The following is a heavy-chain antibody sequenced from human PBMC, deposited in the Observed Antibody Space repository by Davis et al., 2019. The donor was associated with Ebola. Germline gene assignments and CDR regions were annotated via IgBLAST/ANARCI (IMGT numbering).Heavy chain of an antibody. CDR2: ISGGDTNT. D-gene: IGHD2-15*01. V-gene: IGHV3-23*01. CDR1: GFTFSSYA. J-gene: IGHJ3*02. CDR3: AKDGGHPVKDALDI. Sequence: PGGSLRLSCAASGFTFSSYAMSWVRQAPGKGLEWVSVISGGDTNTYYADSVKGSFTISRDNSKNTLYLQMNSLRGDDTAVYWCAKDGGHPVKDALDIWGQGTMVTVSS.